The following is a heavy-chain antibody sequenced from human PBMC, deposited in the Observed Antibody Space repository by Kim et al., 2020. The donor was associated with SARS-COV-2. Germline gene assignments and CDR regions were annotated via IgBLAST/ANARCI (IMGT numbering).Heavy chain of an antibody. CDR2: INPSGGST. V-gene: IGHV1-46*01. J-gene: IGHJ4*02. Sequence: ASVKVSCKASGYTFTSSYMYWVRQAPGQGLEWMGIINPSGGSTSYAQKFQGRFTMTRDTSTSTVYMELSSLRSEDTAVYYCARAQVSGSYYNGHFDYWGQGTLVTVSS. CDR3: ARAQVSGSYYNGHFDY. D-gene: IGHD3-10*01. CDR1: GYTFTSSY.